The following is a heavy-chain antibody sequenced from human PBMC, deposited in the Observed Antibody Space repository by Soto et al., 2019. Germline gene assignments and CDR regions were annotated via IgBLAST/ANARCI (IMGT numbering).Heavy chain of an antibody. J-gene: IGHJ4*02. D-gene: IGHD3-22*01. CDR2: ISWNSGSI. Sequence: LRLSCAASGFTFDDYAMHWVRQAPGKGLEWVSGISWNSGSIGYADSVKGRFTISRDNAKNSLYLQMNSLRAEDTALYYCAKADSYDSSLDYWGQRTLVTVSS. V-gene: IGHV3-9*01. CDR1: GFTFDDYA. CDR3: AKADSYDSSLDY.